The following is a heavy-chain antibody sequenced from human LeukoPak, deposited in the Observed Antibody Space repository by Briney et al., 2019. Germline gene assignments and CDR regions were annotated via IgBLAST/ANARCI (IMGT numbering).Heavy chain of an antibody. V-gene: IGHV4-59*12. J-gene: IGHJ4*02. Sequence: TETLSLTCTVSGGSISSSYWSWIRQPPGKGLEWIAYISYSGSTNYNPSLTSRVTISVDTSKNQFSLKLSSVTAADTAVYYCARGRGLVQLWLRWVAPFDYWGQGTLVTVSS. CDR3: ARGRGLVQLWLRWVAPFDY. CDR1: GGSISSSY. D-gene: IGHD5-18*01. CDR2: ISYSGST.